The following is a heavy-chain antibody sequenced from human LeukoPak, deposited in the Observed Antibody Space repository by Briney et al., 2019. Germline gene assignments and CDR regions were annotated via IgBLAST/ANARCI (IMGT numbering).Heavy chain of an antibody. CDR3: AKGYCRGNSCYDDRGAFDY. V-gene: IGHV4-59*08. D-gene: IGHD2-2*01. CDR1: GGSISSYY. CDR2: IYYSGST. J-gene: IGHJ4*02. Sequence: SETLSLTCTVSGGSISSYYWSWIRQPPGKGLEWIGYIYYSGSTNYNPSLKSRVSMSVDTSKNQFSLKLSSVTAADTAVYYCAKGYCRGNSCYDDRGAFDYWGQGTLVTVSS.